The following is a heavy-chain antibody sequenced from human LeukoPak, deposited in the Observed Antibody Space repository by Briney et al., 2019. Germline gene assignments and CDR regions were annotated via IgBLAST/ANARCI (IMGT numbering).Heavy chain of an antibody. V-gene: IGHV4-39*07. CDR2: IYYSGST. CDR3: ASRLRGGSQNWGLYYMDV. J-gene: IGHJ6*03. CDR1: GGSISSSSYY. D-gene: IGHD2-15*01. Sequence: SETLSLTCTVSGGSISSSSYYWGWIRQPPGKGLEWIGSIYYSGSTNYNPSLKSRVTISVDTSKNQFSLKLSSVTAADTAVYYCASRLRGGSQNWGLYYMDVWGKGTTVTISS.